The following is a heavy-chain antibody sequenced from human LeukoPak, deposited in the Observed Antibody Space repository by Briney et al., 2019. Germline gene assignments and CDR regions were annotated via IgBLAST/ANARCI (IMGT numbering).Heavy chain of an antibody. CDR2: ISAYNGNT. CDR1: GYTFTSYG. CDR3: ARDPLDYGDNYFDY. V-gene: IGHV1-18*01. Sequence: GASVKVSCKASGYTFTSYGISWVRQAPGQGLEWMGWISAYNGNTNYAQKLQGRVTMTTDTSTSTAYMELRSLRSDDTAVYYCARDPLDYGDNYFDYGGQGTLVTVSS. D-gene: IGHD4-17*01. J-gene: IGHJ4*02.